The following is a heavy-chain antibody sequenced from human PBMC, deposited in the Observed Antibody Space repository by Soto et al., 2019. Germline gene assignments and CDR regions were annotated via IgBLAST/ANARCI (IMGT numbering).Heavy chain of an antibody. CDR2: IYSGGST. D-gene: IGHD3-3*01. J-gene: IGHJ4*02. CDR3: ASVDFWSGYYFDY. CDR1: GFTVSHNY. Sequence: GESLKISCAASGFTVSHNYMSWVRQAPGRGLEWVSLIYSGGSTYYADSVKGRFTISRDNSKNTLYLQMNSLRAEDTAVYYCASVDFWSGYYFDYWGQGTLVTVSS. V-gene: IGHV3-66*01.